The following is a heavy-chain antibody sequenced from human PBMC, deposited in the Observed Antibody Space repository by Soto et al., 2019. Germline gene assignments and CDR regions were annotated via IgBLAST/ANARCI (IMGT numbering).Heavy chain of an antibody. J-gene: IGHJ6*01. Sequence: SETLSLTCGVSGGSISSGGYSWNWIRQPPGKGLEWIGYIYQSGSSYYNPSLKSQVTISIDRSKNQFSLKLSSVTAADTAMYYCARAHYYYGTDVWGQGTTVTVSS. CDR2: IYQSGSS. V-gene: IGHV4-30-2*01. CDR1: GGSISSGGYS. CDR3: ARAHYYYGTDV.